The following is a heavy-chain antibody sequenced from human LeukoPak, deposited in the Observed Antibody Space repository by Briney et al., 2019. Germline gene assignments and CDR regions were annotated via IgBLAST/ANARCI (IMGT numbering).Heavy chain of an antibody. Sequence: SETLSLICTVSGGSISSSSYYWGWIRQPPGKGLEWIGSIYYSGSTYYNPSLKSRVTISVDTSKNQFSLKLSSVTAADTAVYYCARLSITMIPKYYFDYWGQGTLVTVSS. CDR1: GGSISSSSYY. CDR3: ARLSITMIPKYYFDY. J-gene: IGHJ4*02. V-gene: IGHV4-39*01. CDR2: IYYSGST. D-gene: IGHD3-22*01.